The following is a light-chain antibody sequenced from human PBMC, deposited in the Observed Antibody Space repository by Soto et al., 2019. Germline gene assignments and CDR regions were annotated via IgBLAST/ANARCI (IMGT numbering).Light chain of an antibody. CDR2: AAS. Sequence: EIVLTQFPGALSLSPGERATLSCRASQTVSKTYLAWYQQRSGQAPKFLIYAASIRATGIPERFSGSGSGTDFTLTISSLEPEDFAVYYCQQYGALPPTFGGGTRVEIK. J-gene: IGKJ4*01. V-gene: IGKV3-20*01. CDR1: QTVSKTY. CDR3: QQYGALPPT.